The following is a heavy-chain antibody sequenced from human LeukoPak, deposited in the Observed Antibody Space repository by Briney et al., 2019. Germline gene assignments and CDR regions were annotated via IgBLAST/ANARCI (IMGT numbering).Heavy chain of an antibody. CDR1: GGSISSSSYY. Sequence: PSETLSLTCTVSGGSISSSSYYWVWIRQPPGKGLEGIGRIYYSGSTYYNPALKSRVTISVDTSKNQFSLNLSSVTAADPAVYYCAPLPGAYCGGDCYSDWFDPWGQGTLVTVSS. CDR3: APLPGAYCGGDCYSDWFDP. J-gene: IGHJ5*02. V-gene: IGHV4-39*01. CDR2: IYYSGST. D-gene: IGHD2-21*02.